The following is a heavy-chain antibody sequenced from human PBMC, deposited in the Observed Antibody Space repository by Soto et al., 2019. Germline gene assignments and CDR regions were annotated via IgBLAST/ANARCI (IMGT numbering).Heavy chain of an antibody. D-gene: IGHD6-19*01. V-gene: IGHV3-23*01. CDR3: GKDGQQWPVRERYLEY. CDR1: GFTFRSSA. CDR2: ISGSGDST. Sequence: EVQLLESGGGLAQPGGSLRLSCAASGFTFRSSALTWVRQAPGKGLEWVSTISGSGDSTYYADSVKGRFTISRDNSKNTLYLQMNSLRAEDTAVYFCGKDGQQWPVRERYLEYWGQGTLVTVSS. J-gene: IGHJ4*02.